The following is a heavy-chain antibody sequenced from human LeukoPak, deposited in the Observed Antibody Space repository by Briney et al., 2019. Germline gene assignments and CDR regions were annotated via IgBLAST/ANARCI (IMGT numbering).Heavy chain of an antibody. Sequence: KSSETLSLTCTVSGYSISSGYYWGWIRQPPGKGLEWIGEINHSGSTNYNPSLKSRVTISVDTSKNQFSLKLSSVTAADTAVYYCCARITGVYGVLRYFDGHYYFDYWGQGTLVTVSS. V-gene: IGHV4-38-2*02. D-gene: IGHD3-9*01. CDR2: INHSGST. CDR3: CARITGVYGVLRYFDGHYYFDY. CDR1: GYSISSGYY. J-gene: IGHJ4*02.